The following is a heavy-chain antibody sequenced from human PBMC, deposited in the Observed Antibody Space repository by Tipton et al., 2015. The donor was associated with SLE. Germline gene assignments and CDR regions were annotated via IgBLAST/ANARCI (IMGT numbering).Heavy chain of an antibody. J-gene: IGHJ4*02. CDR1: GASISSHF. CDR2: INQIGST. V-gene: IGHV4-59*11. CDR3: ARILDWASGGLDS. D-gene: IGHD3-9*01. Sequence: GLVKPSETLSLTCTVSGASISSHFWSWIRQPPGKGLEWIGYINQIGSTNSNPSLKSRATISVDTSKNQFSLWLKTMTAADTAVYECARILDWASGGLDSWGEGMLVTASP.